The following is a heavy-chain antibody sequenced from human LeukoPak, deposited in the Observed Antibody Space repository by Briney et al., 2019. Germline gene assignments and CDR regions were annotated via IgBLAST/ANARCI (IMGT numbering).Heavy chain of an antibody. D-gene: IGHD5-18*01. J-gene: IGHJ3*02. CDR2: ISSSGSTI. CDR1: GFTFSSYE. Sequence: PGGSLRLSCAASGFTFSSYEMNWVRQAPGKGLEWVSCISSSGSTIYYADSVKGRFTISRDNAKNSLYLQMNSLRAEDTAVYYCARVRSIQLWGLDAFDIWGQGTMVTVSS. CDR3: ARVRSIQLWGLDAFDI. V-gene: IGHV3-48*03.